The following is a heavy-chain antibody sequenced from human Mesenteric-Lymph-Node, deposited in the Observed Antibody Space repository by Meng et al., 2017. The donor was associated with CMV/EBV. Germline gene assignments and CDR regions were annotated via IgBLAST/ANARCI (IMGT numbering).Heavy chain of an antibody. Sequence: YTFTDHYIHWVRQAPGQGLEWMGRFNPNSGRASHSQKFQGRVTMTGDTTVNTAFMELSRLKSDDTATYYCARGGYYYGSGSPFAPFDHWGQGTLVTVSS. J-gene: IGHJ4*02. CDR1: YTFTDHY. V-gene: IGHV1-2*06. D-gene: IGHD3-10*01. CDR2: FNPNSGRA. CDR3: ARGGYYYGSGSPFAPFDH.